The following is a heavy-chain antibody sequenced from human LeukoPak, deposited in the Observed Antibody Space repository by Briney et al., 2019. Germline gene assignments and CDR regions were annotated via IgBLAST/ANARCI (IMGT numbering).Heavy chain of an antibody. Sequence: SETLSLTCTVSGGSISSYYWSWIRQPPGKGLEWIGYIYYSGSTNYNPSLKSRVTISVDTSKNQFSLKPSSVTAADTAVYYCASLTDTRYCSSTSCGNFDYWGQGTLVTVSA. CDR1: GGSISSYY. V-gene: IGHV4-59*01. J-gene: IGHJ4*02. D-gene: IGHD2-2*01. CDR3: ASLTDTRYCSSTSCGNFDY. CDR2: IYYSGST.